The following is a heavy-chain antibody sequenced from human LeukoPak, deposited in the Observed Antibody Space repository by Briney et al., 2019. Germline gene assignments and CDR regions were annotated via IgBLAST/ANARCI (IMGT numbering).Heavy chain of an antibody. CDR1: GGSISSYY. J-gene: IGHJ4*02. CDR3: ARLRVAAAGIDY. CDR2: IYYSGST. V-gene: IGHV4-59*01. D-gene: IGHD6-13*01. Sequence: SETLSLTCTVSGGSISSYYWSWIRQPPGKGLEWIGYIYYSGSTNYNPPLKSRVPISVDTSKNQFSLKLSSVTAADTAVYYCARLRVAAAGIDYWGQGTLVTVSS.